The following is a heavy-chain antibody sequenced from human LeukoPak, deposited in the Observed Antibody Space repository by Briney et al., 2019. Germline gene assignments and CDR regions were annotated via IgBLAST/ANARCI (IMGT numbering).Heavy chain of an antibody. D-gene: IGHD4-17*01. CDR1: GFMFSNHG. V-gene: IGHV3-23*01. CDR3: AKGAHYGD. CDR2: ISGSGGNT. Sequence: GGSLRLSCAASGFMFSNHGMNWVRQAPGKGLEWLSTISGSGGNTYYADSVKGRFTISRDNSKNTLYLQMNSLRVEDTAIYYCAKGAHYGDWGQGTLVTVSS. J-gene: IGHJ4*02.